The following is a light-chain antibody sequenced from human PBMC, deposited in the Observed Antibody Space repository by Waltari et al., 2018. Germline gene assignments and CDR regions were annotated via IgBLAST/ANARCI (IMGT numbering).Light chain of an antibody. Sequence: DIQMTQSPSSLSASVGDRVTVPCRASQGISNVLYWYQQKPGTAPKLLLYTASTLQSWVPSRFSGNGSGTEFTLTSSSLQPEDFATYYCQQSYSFPGTFGPGTKVDV. J-gene: IGKJ3*01. V-gene: IGKV1-39*01. CDR1: QGISNV. CDR3: QQSYSFPGT. CDR2: TAS.